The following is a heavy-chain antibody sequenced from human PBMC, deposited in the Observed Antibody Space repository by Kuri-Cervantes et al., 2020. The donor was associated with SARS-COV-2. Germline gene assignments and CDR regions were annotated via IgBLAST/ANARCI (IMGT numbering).Heavy chain of an antibody. V-gene: IGHV3-30*04. CDR2: ISSDGTTV. D-gene: IGHD3-3*01. CDR3: ARDVWSGYYYGMDV. CDR1: GFILGRYA. Sequence: GESLKISCAASGFILGRYAMHWVRRAPGRGLEWVAVISSDGTTVYYEDSVKGRFTISRDNSKSTVYLQMNSLRPEDTALYYCARDVWSGYYYGMDVWGQGTTVTDSS. J-gene: IGHJ6*02.